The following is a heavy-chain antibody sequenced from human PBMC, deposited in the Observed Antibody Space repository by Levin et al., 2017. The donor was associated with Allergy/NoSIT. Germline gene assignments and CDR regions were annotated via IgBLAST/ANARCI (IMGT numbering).Heavy chain of an antibody. CDR2: IYPGDSDT. Sequence: GESLKISCKVSGYRFTSYWIGWVRQMPGKGLEWMGSIYPGDSDTRYSPSFQGQVSISADKSISTAYLQWNTLKASGTAMCYCARPGDDAFDIWGQGTMVTVSS. D-gene: IGHD3-10*01. V-gene: IGHV5-51*01. CDR3: ARPGDDAFDI. J-gene: IGHJ3*02. CDR1: GYRFTSYW.